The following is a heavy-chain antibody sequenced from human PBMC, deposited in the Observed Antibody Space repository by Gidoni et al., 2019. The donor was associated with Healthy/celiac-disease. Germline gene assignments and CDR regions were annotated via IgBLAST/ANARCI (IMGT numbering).Heavy chain of an antibody. CDR2: IYYSGST. J-gene: IGHJ3*02. CDR1: GGSISSSSYY. D-gene: IGHD6-13*01. V-gene: IGHV4-39*07. CDR3: ARASAAGVAFDI. Sequence: SLTCTVSGGSISSSSYYWGWIRQPPGKGLEWIGSIYYSGSTYYNPSLKSRVTISVDTSKNQFSLKLSSVTAADTAVYYCARASAAGVAFDIWGQGTMVTVSS.